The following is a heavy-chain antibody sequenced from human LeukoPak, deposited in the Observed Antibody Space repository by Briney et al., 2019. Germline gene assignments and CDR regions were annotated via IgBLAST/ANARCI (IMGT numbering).Heavy chain of an antibody. CDR2: IYTSGST. CDR3: ARDRANRNAFDI. J-gene: IGHJ3*02. D-gene: IGHD2/OR15-2a*01. Sequence: SETLSLTCTVSGGSISSGSYYWSWIRQPAGKGLEWIGRIYTSGSTNYNPSLKSRVTMSVDTSKNQFSLKLSSVTAADTAVYYCARDRANRNAFDIWGQGTMVTVSS. V-gene: IGHV4-61*02. CDR1: GGSISSGSYY.